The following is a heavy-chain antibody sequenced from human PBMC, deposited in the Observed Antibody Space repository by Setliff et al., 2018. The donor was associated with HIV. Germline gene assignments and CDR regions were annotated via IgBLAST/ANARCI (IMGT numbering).Heavy chain of an antibody. J-gene: IGHJ4*02. Sequence: PGGSLRLSCAASGFTFSSYAMSWVRQAPGKGLEWVSAISGSGGSTYYADSVKGRFTISRDNSKNTLYLQMNSLRAEDTAVYYCAKDLVKWDYYGSGSYEDFDYWGQGTLVTVSS. V-gene: IGHV3-23*01. CDR1: GFTFSSYA. CDR3: AKDLVKWDYYGSGSYEDFDY. CDR2: ISGSGGST. D-gene: IGHD3-10*01.